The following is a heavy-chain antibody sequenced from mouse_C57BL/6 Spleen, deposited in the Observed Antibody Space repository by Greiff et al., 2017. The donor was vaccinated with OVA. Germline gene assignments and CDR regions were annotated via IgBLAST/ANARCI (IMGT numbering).Heavy chain of an antibody. CDR2: IWSGGST. CDR1: GFSLTSYG. D-gene: IGHD1-1*01. CDR3: ARNFNYYGSSKGYFDY. V-gene: IGHV2-2*01. J-gene: IGHJ2*01. Sequence: QVQLQQSGPGLVQPSQSLSITCTVSGFSLTSYGVHWVRQSPGKGLEWLGVIWSGGSTDYNAAFISRLSISKDNSKSQVFFKMNSLQADDTAIYYCARNFNYYGSSKGYFDYWGQGTTLTVSS.